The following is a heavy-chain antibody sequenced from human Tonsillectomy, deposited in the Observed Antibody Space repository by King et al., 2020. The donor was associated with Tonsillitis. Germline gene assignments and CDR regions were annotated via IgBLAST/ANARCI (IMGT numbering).Heavy chain of an antibody. Sequence: VQLVESGGGLVQPGCSLRLSCAASGFTFSTSSMNWVRQAPGKGLEWVAYISSSSLTLYYADSVKGRFTISRDHAKNSLYLQMNSLRAEDTAVYYCVRGLDYWGQGTLVTVSS. CDR2: ISSSSLTL. CDR1: GFTFSTSS. J-gene: IGHJ4*02. V-gene: IGHV3-48*01. D-gene: IGHD5/OR15-5a*01. CDR3: VRGLDY.